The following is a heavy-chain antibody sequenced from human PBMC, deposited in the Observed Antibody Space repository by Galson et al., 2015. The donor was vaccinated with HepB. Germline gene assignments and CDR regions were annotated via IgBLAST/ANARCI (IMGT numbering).Heavy chain of an antibody. CDR1: GVTFSNYA. CDR3: ARQFDSSGYYAY. Sequence: SVKVSCKASGVTFSNYAISWLRQAPGQGLEWMGGIIPLFGSASYAQKFQGRVTITADESTSTTYMELRGLRSGDTALYYCARQFDSSGYYAYWGQGTPVTVSS. D-gene: IGHD3-22*01. J-gene: IGHJ4*02. CDR2: IIPLFGSA. V-gene: IGHV1-69*13.